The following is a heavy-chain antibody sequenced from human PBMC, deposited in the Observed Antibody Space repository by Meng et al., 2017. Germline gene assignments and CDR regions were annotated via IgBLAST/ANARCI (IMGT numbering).Heavy chain of an antibody. CDR2: IWYDGSNK. D-gene: IGHD6-13*01. V-gene: IGHV3-33*01. Sequence: QVRFVGSGGGVVQPGRSLRLSCAASGFTFSSYGMHWVRQAPGKGLEWVAVIWYDGSNKYYADSVKGRFTISRDNSKNTLYLQMNSLRAEDTAVYYCAREGAAGPAEYFQHWGQGTLVTVSS. CDR3: AREGAAGPAEYFQH. J-gene: IGHJ1*01. CDR1: GFTFSSYG.